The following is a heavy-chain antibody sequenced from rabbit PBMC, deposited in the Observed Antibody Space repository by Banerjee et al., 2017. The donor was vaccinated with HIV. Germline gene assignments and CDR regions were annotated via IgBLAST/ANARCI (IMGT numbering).Heavy chain of an antibody. Sequence: VESGGGLVKPGASLTLTCKASGFSFSSGLPMCWVRQAPGKGLEWIASVDTGDGTTYYASWVNGRFTVSLDNAQNTVFLQMTSLTPADTATYFCARDQAGDGGTYFTLWGPGTLVTVS. V-gene: IGHV1S40*01. D-gene: IGHD2-1*01. CDR2: VDTGDGTT. CDR1: GFSFSSGLP. J-gene: IGHJ4*01. CDR3: ARDQAGDGGTYFTL.